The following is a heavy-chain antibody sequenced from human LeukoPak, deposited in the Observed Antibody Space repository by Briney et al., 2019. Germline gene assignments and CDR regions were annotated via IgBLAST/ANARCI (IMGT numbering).Heavy chain of an antibody. Sequence: PSETLSLTCSVSGGSISSYYWSWIRQPPGMGLEWIGYIYYSGSTNYNPSLKSRVIISVDTSKNQFSLKLSSVTAADTAVYYCARANDYGEYFDYWGQGTLVTVSS. D-gene: IGHD4-17*01. CDR2: IYYSGST. J-gene: IGHJ4*02. CDR3: ARANDYGEYFDY. CDR1: GGSISSYY. V-gene: IGHV4-59*01.